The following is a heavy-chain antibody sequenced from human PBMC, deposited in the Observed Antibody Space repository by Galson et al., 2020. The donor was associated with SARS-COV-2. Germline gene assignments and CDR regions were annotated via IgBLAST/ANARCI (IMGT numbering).Heavy chain of an antibody. D-gene: IGHD2-2*01. J-gene: IGHJ3*01. Sequence: GESLKISCAASGFTFGHYYMGWIRQAPGKGLEWVSYIDYAGSIIYHADSVRGRFTISRDNSKNAVYLQMNTLRAEDTAVYYCARLSSSLVKGDEYIFDVWGQGTLVTV. CDR2: IDYAGSII. CDR3: ARLSSSLVKGDEYIFDV. V-gene: IGHV3-11*04. CDR1: GFTFGHYY.